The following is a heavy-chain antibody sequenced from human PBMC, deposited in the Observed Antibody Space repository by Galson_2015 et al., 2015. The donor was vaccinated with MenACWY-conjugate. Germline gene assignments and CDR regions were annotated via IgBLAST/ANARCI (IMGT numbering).Heavy chain of an antibody. CDR3: ARDRPFGAGTSGDFDY. J-gene: IGHJ4*02. D-gene: IGHD3-10*01. V-gene: IGHV3-66*03. CDR2: LYNSGTT. Sequence: SLRLSCAASGFSVSNNYMSWVRQAPGKGLEWVSILYNSGTTFYADSVKGRFTTSRDNSKNTLYLQMNSLRAEDTATYFCARDRPFGAGTSGDFDYWGRGTLVTVSS. CDR1: GFSVSNNY.